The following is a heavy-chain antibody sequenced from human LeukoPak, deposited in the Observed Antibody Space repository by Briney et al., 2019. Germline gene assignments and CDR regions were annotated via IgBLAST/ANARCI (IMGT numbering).Heavy chain of an antibody. J-gene: IGHJ4*02. D-gene: IGHD3-10*01. CDR1: GFTFSSYG. CDR2: ISYDGSNK. Sequence: PGRSLRLSCAASGFTFSSYGMHWVRQAPGKGLEWVAVISYDGSNKYYADSVKGRFTISRDNSKNTLYLQMNSLRAEDTAVYYCAKEALSGSGSYSFDYRGQGTLVTVSS. V-gene: IGHV3-30*18. CDR3: AKEALSGSGSYSFDY.